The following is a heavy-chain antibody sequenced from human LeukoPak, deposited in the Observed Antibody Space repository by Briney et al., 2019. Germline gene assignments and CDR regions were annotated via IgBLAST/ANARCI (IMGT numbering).Heavy chain of an antibody. D-gene: IGHD6-19*01. Sequence: ASVKVSCKASGGTFSSYAISWVRQAPGQGLEWMGGIIPIFGTANYAQKFQGRVTITADESTSTAYMELSSLRSEDTAVYYCARDYSVAGRYYFDYWGQGTLVTASS. CDR3: ARDYSVAGRYYFDY. J-gene: IGHJ4*02. CDR1: GGTFSSYA. V-gene: IGHV1-69*13. CDR2: IIPIFGTA.